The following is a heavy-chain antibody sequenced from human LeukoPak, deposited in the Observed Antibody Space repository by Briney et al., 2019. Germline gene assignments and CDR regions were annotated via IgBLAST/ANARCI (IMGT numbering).Heavy chain of an antibody. J-gene: IGHJ3*02. CDR1: GFTFSSYE. CDR2: ISWDGGST. CDR3: AKDIASGPNPVDAFDI. V-gene: IGHV3-43D*03. Sequence: QPGGSPRLSCAASGFTFSSYEMNWVRQAPGKGLEWVSLISWDGGSTYYADSVKGRFTISRDNSKNSLYLQMNSLRAEDTALYYCAKDIASGPNPVDAFDIWGQGTMVTVSS. D-gene: IGHD4/OR15-4a*01.